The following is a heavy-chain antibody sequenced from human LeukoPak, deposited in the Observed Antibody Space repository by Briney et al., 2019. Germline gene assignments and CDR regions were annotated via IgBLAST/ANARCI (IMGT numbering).Heavy chain of an antibody. CDR2: ISSSSSYI. J-gene: IGHJ4*02. CDR3: ASVRSWIVPFDY. V-gene: IGHV3-21*01. D-gene: IGHD2-2*01. CDR1: GFTFSSYS. Sequence: PGGSLRLSCAASGFTFSSYSMNWVRQAPGKGLEWVSSISSSSSYIYYADSVKGRFTISRDNAKNSLYLQMNSLRAEDTAVYYCASVRSWIVPFDYWGQGTLVTVSS.